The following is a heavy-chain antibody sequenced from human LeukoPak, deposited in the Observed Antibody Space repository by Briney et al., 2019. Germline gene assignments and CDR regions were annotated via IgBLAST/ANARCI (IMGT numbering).Heavy chain of an antibody. CDR2: ISWNSVNI. V-gene: IGHV3-9*03. CDR1: GFTLDDYA. J-gene: IGHJ4*02. Sequence: GGSLRLSCAASGFTLDDYAIHWVRQAPGKGREWVSGISWNSVNIGYADSVKGRFTISRDNAKNSLYLQMNSLRAEDMALYYCAKGTMIVVAVGDYFDCWGQGTLVTVSS. CDR3: AKGTMIVVAVGDYFDC. D-gene: IGHD3-22*01.